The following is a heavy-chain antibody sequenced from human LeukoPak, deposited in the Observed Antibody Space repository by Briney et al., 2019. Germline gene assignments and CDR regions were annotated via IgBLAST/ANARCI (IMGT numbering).Heavy chain of an antibody. Sequence: SGTLSLTCDVSGGSISSNVWWSWVRQPPGKGLEWIGEIYHSGSTNYNPSLKSRVIISVDKSKNHFSLKLSSVTAADTAVYYCVRFGADDSSGYRGYWGQGALVTVSS. CDR2: IYHSGST. CDR3: VRFGADDSSGYRGY. J-gene: IGHJ4*02. D-gene: IGHD3-22*01. V-gene: IGHV4-4*02. CDR1: GGSISSNVW.